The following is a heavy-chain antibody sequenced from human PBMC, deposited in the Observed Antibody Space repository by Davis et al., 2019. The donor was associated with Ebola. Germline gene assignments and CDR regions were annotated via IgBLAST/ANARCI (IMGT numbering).Heavy chain of an antibody. CDR3: ARARSGWDEIDAFDI. CDR2: INHSGST. J-gene: IGHJ3*02. CDR1: GASFSAYY. Sequence: MPSETLSLTCAVYGASFSAYYWSWTPQPPGKGLEWVGEINHSGSTNYNPSPKSRVTISVDTSKNQFSLKLRSVTAADTAVYYCARARSGWDEIDAFDIWGQGTMVTVSS. D-gene: IGHD6-19*01. V-gene: IGHV4-34*01.